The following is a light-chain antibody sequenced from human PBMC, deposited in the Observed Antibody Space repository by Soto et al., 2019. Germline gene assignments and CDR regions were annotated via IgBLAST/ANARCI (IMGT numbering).Light chain of an antibody. CDR1: TGAVTNTNY. CDR2: STS. Sequence: QAVVTQETSLTVSPGGTVTLTCASSTGAVTNTNYPNWFQQKPGQAPKSLIHSTSIKHSCTPARFSGSLIGGKAALTLSAVQPEDEAEYYCLLYTGNTQVFGGGTKLTVL. CDR3: LLYTGNTQV. J-gene: IGLJ3*02. V-gene: IGLV7-43*01.